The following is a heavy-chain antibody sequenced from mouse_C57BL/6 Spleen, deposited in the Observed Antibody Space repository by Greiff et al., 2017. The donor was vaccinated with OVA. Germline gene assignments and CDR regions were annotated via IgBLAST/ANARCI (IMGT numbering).Heavy chain of an antibody. CDR2: INYDGSST. CDR3: AREGLLRGYFDY. V-gene: IGHV5-16*01. J-gene: IGHJ2*01. D-gene: IGHD1-1*01. CDR1: GFTFSDYY. Sequence: EVQLVESEGGLVQPGSSMKLSCTASGFTFSDYYMAWVRQVPEKGLEWVANINYDGSSTYYLDSLKSRFIISRDNAKNILYLQMSSLKSEDTATYDCAREGLLRGYFDYWGQGTTLTVSS.